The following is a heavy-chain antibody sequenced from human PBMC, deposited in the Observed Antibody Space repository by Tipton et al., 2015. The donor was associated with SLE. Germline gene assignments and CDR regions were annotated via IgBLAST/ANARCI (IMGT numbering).Heavy chain of an antibody. V-gene: IGHV3-7*03. J-gene: IGHJ6*02. CDR3: AKDRQKLDGFYCCGMDV. CDR1: GFTFSSYW. Sequence: SLRLSCAASGFTFSSYWMSWVRQAPGKGLEWVANIKPEGSETYYVASVKGRFTISRDNAKNSLYLQMNSLRVEDTAFYYCAKDRQKLDGFYCCGMDVWGQGTTVTVSS. CDR2: IKPEGSET. D-gene: IGHD6-13*01.